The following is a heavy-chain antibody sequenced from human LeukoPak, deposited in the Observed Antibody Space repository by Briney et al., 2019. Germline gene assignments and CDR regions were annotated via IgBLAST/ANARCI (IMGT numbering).Heavy chain of an antibody. J-gene: IGHJ4*02. CDR1: GYSFTTHW. CDR3: ARRRDLYSGSYYPFDY. D-gene: IGHD1-26*01. CDR2: IFPGDSET. V-gene: IGHV5-51*01. Sequence: GESLKISCKGSGYSFTTHWIGWVRQMPGKGLEWMGIIFPGDSETTYNPSFQGRVTFSADKSISTAYLQWSSLKASDTAMYYCARRRDLYSGSYYPFDYWGQGTLVTVSS.